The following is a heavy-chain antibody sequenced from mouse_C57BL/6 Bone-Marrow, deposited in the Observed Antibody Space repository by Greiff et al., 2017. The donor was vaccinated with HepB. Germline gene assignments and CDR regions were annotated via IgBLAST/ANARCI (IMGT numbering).Heavy chain of an antibody. D-gene: IGHD1-1*01. CDR2: IFPGSGST. Sequence: VQLQQSGPELVKPGASVKISCKASGYTFTDYYINWVKQRPGQGLEWIGWIFPGSGSTYYNEKFKGKATLTVDKSSSTAYMLLSSLTSEDSAVYFCARSFYGSSPWFAYWGQGTLVTVSA. CDR1: GYTFTDYY. CDR3: ARSFYGSSPWFAY. J-gene: IGHJ3*01. V-gene: IGHV1-75*01.